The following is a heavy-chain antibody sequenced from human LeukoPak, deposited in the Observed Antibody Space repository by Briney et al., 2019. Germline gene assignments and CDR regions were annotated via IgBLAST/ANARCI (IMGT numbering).Heavy chain of an antibody. CDR1: GFTFEDYT. V-gene: IGHV3-43*01. CDR2: INWHGTA. Sequence: GGSLRLSCAASGFTFEDYTMHWVRQAPGKTLEWVSLINWHGTAYYTDSVKGRFTISRDNSKNSLYLQMDTLTSEDTAFYYCVEDLSYESSGSVFDHWGQGTLVTVSS. J-gene: IGHJ4*02. D-gene: IGHD3-22*01. CDR3: VEDLSYESSGSVFDH.